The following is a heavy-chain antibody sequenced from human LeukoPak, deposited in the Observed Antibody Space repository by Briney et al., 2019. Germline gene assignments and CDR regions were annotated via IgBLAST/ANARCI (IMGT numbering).Heavy chain of an antibody. Sequence: GGALRLSCAASGFTFSDHYMSWIRQAPGKGLEWVSYISSSGSTIYYADSVKGRFTISRDNAKNSLYLQMNSLRAEDTAVYYCAKLPAASLYYYYMDVWGKGTTVTVSS. CDR2: ISSSGSTI. V-gene: IGHV3-11*04. J-gene: IGHJ6*03. D-gene: IGHD2-2*01. CDR1: GFTFSDHY. CDR3: AKLPAASLYYYYMDV.